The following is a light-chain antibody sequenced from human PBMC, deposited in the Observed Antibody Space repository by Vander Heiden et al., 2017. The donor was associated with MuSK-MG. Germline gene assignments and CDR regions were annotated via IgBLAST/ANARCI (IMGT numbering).Light chain of an antibody. V-gene: IGKV3-20*01. CDR2: GAS. J-gene: IGKJ4*01. CDR3: QQYWSLPLS. CDR1: QSLDNKY. Sequence: EIVSTSSLAILSVSPGERATLSCRASQSLDNKYLAWLQQRPGQAPRLLIYGASNRAKGVPDRCSGSGSGTDFTLTISRLEPEDFAVYYCQQYWSLPLSFGGGTKVEIK.